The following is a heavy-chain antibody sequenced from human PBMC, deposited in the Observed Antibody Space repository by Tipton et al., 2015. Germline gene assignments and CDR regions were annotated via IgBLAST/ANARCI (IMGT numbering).Heavy chain of an antibody. CDR3: AKLAIRHYYEGSGYSN. Sequence: SLRLSCVTSGFYFDDYTMDWVRQRPGKGLEWVSLIGWDGGVKRYADSVKGRFTISRDNTENSLYLEMDSLRTDDTAVYYCAKLAIRHYYEGSGYSNWGQGTLVTVSS. D-gene: IGHD3-22*01. J-gene: IGHJ4*02. CDR1: GFYFDDYT. V-gene: IGHV3-43*01. CDR2: IGWDGGVK.